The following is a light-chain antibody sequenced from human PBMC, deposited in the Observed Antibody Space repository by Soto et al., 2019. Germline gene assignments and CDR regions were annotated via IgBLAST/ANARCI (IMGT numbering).Light chain of an antibody. J-gene: IGLJ3*02. CDR2: GST. V-gene: IGLV1-40*01. Sequence: QSVLTQPPSVSGAPGQRVTISCTGSSSNIGAGFDVHWYLQLPGTAPKLLMFGSTNRPSGVPDRFSGSRSGTSASLAITGLQSDDEADYYCQSYDNSLSAWVFGGGTKVTVL. CDR3: QSYDNSLSAWV. CDR1: SSNIGAGFD.